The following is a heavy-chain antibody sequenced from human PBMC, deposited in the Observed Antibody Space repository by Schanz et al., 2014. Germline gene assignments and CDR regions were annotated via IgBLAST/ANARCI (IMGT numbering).Heavy chain of an antibody. CDR2: IKTKDEGEVP. D-gene: IGHD3-3*02. J-gene: IGHJ4*02. CDR1: RFTFNAYD. Sequence: DVQLVESGGGLVQSGGSLRLSCAASRFTFNAYDMYWIRQAPGKGLEYIGRIKTKDEGEVPEYSAPAKGRFTISRDDSRNTFYLQLNSLRTEDTAVYYCATDHLPGLYYLDYWGQGTRVTVSS. V-gene: IGHV3-15*01. CDR3: ATDHLPGLYYLDY.